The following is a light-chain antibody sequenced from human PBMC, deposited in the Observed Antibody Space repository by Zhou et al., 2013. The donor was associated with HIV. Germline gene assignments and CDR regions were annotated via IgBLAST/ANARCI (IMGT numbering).Light chain of an antibody. J-gene: IGKJ1*01. Sequence: DIQMTQSPSSVSASVGDRVTITCRASQGISIWLAWYQQKPGKAPKLLIYAASTLQSGVPSRFSGSGSGTDFTLTISCLQSEDFATYYCQQYYSYPERTFGQGTKVEYK. CDR3: QQYYSYPERT. V-gene: IGKV1-12*01. CDR2: AAS. CDR1: QGISIW.